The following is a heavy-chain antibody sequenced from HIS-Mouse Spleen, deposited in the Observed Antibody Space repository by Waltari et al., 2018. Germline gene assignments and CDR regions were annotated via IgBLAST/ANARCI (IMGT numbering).Heavy chain of an antibody. J-gene: IGHJ2*01. V-gene: IGHV4-39*07. Sequence: QLQLQESGPGLVKPSDTLSLTCTVSGGSISSSSYSLCWIRQPPGKGLEWIGSIYYSGSTYYNPSLKSRVTISVDTSKNQFSLKLSSVTAADTAVYYCAREIPYSSSWYDWYFDLWGRGTLVTVSS. CDR1: GGSISSSSYS. D-gene: IGHD6-13*01. CDR3: AREIPYSSSWYDWYFDL. CDR2: IYYSGST.